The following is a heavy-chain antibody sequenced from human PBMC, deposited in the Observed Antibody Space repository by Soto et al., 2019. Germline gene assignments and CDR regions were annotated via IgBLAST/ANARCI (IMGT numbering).Heavy chain of an antibody. V-gene: IGHV1-69*13. CDR3: GGYSGYHHGYYYYGMDV. CDR1: GGTFSSYA. CDR2: IIPIFGTA. D-gene: IGHD5-12*01. Sequence: SVKVSCKASGGTFSSYAISWVRQAPGQGLEWMGGIIPIFGTANYAQKFQGRVTITADESTSTAYMELSSLRSEDTAVYYCGGYSGYHHGYYYYGMDVWGQGTTVTVSS. J-gene: IGHJ6*02.